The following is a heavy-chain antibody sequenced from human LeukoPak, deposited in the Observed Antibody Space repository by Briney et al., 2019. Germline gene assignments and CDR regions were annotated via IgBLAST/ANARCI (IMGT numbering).Heavy chain of an antibody. Sequence: GGSLRLSCAVSGFTVSNNYMNWVRQAPGKGLEWVSIIYSGGRTYYADSAKGRFTISRDIFKNTVYLQMNSLRADDTAVYYCAKRRGLELTYYYHMDVWGKGTTVTVSS. CDR3: AKRRGLELTYYYHMDV. D-gene: IGHD1-7*01. V-gene: IGHV3-53*01. J-gene: IGHJ6*03. CDR1: GFTVSNNY. CDR2: IYSGGRT.